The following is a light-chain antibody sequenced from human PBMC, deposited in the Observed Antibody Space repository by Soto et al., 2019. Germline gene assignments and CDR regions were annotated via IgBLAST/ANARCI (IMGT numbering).Light chain of an antibody. CDR2: KAS. J-gene: IGKJ2*01. CDR3: QQYNSYAYT. V-gene: IGKV1-5*03. CDR1: QSISSC. Sequence: DIQMTQSPSTLSASVGDRVTITCRSSQSISSCLAWYQQKPGKAPKLLIYKASSLESGVPSRFSGGGSVTEFTLTISSLQPDDFATYYCQQYNSYAYTFGQGTKLEIK.